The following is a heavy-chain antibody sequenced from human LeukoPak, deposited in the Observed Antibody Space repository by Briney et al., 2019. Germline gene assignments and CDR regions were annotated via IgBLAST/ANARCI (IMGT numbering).Heavy chain of an antibody. Sequence: PSQTLSLTCTVSGGSISSGDYYWSWIRQPPGKGLEWIGYIYYSGSTYYNPSLKSRVTISVDTSKNQFSLKLSSVTAADTAVYYCARVFLGPPKTDYYYYYYMDVWGKGTTVTVSS. CDR3: ARVFLGPPKTDYYYYYYMDV. D-gene: IGHD1-14*01. CDR1: GGSISSGDYY. J-gene: IGHJ6*03. CDR2: IYYSGST. V-gene: IGHV4-30-4*08.